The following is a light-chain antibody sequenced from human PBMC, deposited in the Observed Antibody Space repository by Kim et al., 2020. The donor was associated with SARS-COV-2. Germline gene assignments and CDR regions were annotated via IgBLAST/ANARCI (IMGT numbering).Light chain of an antibody. CDR1: SRGVSGYDY. J-gene: IGLJ2*01. V-gene: IGLV2-11*01. Sequence: QSVPIYCTGTSRGVSGYDYVSWYQQHQGKVPILMIYDVNRRPSGVPDRFSGSESGNTASLTISGLQADDEADYYCCSYAGSFSAVFGGGTQLTVL. CDR3: CSYAGSFSAV. CDR2: DVN.